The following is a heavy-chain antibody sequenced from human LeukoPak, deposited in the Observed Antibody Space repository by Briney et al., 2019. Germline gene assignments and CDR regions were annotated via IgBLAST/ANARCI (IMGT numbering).Heavy chain of an antibody. Sequence: GESLKISCKGSGYSFNNYWIGWVRQMPGKGLEWMGIIHPGDSDTRYSPSFQGQVTFSADKSISTAYLHWNILKASDSAMYYCARQAATAYDYFDFWAQGTLVTVSS. J-gene: IGHJ4*02. V-gene: IGHV5-51*01. D-gene: IGHD1-14*01. CDR1: GYSFNNYW. CDR2: IHPGDSDT. CDR3: ARQAATAYDYFDF.